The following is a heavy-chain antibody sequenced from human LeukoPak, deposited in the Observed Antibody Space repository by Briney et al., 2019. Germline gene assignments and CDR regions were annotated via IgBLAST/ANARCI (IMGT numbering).Heavy chain of an antibody. CDR3: VRLRVVPAANDY. J-gene: IGHJ4*02. Sequence: PSETLSLTCAVSGYSISSGYCWGWIRQPPGKGLEWIGSIYHSGSTYYNPSLKSRVTISVDTSKNQFSLKLSSVTAADTAVYYCVRLRVVPAANDYWRQGTLVTVSS. CDR2: IYHSGST. CDR1: GYSISSGYC. V-gene: IGHV4-38-2*01. D-gene: IGHD2-2*01.